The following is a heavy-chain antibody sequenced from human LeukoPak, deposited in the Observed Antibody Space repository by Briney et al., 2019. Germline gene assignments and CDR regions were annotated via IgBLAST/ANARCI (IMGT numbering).Heavy chain of an antibody. D-gene: IGHD5-18*01. CDR2: IYYSGTT. Sequence: TSETLSLTCTVSGGSLTSYYWSWIRQPPGKGLEWLGYIYYSGTTYYNPSLKSRVTFSVDTSKNQYSLKLNTVTAADTALYYCARGTTDGYSYGRFDYWGQGTLVTVSS. CDR3: ARGTTDGYSYGRFDY. CDR1: GGSLTSYY. V-gene: IGHV4-59*12. J-gene: IGHJ4*02.